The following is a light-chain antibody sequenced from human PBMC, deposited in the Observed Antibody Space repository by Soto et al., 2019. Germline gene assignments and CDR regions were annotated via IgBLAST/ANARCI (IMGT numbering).Light chain of an antibody. CDR1: QDINTY. V-gene: IGKV3-11*01. CDR3: QQRSNWIT. Sequence: EVVLTQSPATLSLSPGEKATLSCRASQDINTYLGWYQQKPGQAPTLLIYDTSYRATGIPARFSGSGSGTDFTLTINSLAPEDFAVYYCQQRSNWITFGQGTRLEIK. CDR2: DTS. J-gene: IGKJ5*01.